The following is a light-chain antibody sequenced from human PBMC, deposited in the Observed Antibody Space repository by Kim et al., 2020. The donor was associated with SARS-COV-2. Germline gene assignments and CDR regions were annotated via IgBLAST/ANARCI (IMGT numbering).Light chain of an antibody. V-gene: IGKV3-20*01. CDR2: GAS. J-gene: IGKJ1*01. CDR3: QQYGGFRWT. Sequence: EIVLTQSPGTLSLSPGERATLSCRASQSVDSVYLAWYQQKPGQAPRLLISGASSRATGIPDRFSGSGSGTDFTLTISRLEPEDFAVYYCQQYGGFRWTFGQGTKMDIK. CDR1: QSVDSVY.